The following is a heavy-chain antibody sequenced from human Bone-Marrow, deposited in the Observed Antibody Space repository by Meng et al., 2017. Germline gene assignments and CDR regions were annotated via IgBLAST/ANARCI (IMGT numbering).Heavy chain of an antibody. J-gene: IGHJ4*02. D-gene: IGHD5-24*01. V-gene: IGHV4-30-4*01. CDR1: AGSISSGDYY. Sequence: QVQLQESGPGLVKPSQTLSLTCTVSAGSISSGDYYWSWIRQPPGRGLEWIGYIYYSGSTYYNPSLRSRVTISVDTSKNQFSLILTSVTAADTAVYFCAGVETATTNPYFDYWGQGTLVTVSS. CDR2: IYYSGST. CDR3: AGVETATTNPYFDY.